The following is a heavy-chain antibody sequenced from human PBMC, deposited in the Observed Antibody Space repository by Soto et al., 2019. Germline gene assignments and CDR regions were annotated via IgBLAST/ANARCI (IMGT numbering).Heavy chain of an antibody. J-gene: IGHJ4*02. CDR3: ATLSPPGIAARPYYFDS. Sequence: ASVKVSCKVSGYTLTELSMHWVRQAPGKGLEWMGGFDPEDGETIYAQKFQGRVTMTEDTTTDTAYMELSSLRPEDTAVYYCATLSPPGIAARPYYFDSWGQGTLVTVSS. D-gene: IGHD6-6*01. CDR2: FDPEDGET. V-gene: IGHV1-24*01. CDR1: GYTLTELS.